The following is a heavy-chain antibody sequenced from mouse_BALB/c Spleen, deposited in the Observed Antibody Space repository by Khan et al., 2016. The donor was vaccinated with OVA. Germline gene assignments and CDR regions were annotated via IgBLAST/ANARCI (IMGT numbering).Heavy chain of an antibody. CDR1: GYSITSDYA. CDR2: INYSGST. Sequence: EVQLQESGPGLVKPSQSLSLTCTVTGYSITSDYAWNWIRQFPGNRLEWMGYINYSGSTSKKPSLKSRMSITRDTSKTQIFLQLNSVTTEDTATYDCVRGRSYWGQGTLVTVSA. CDR3: VRGRSY. V-gene: IGHV3-2*02. J-gene: IGHJ3*01.